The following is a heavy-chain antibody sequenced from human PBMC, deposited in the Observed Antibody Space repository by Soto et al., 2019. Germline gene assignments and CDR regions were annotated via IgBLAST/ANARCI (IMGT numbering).Heavy chain of an antibody. CDR2: IKAYSGNT. CDR3: AIAEYGDTDY. Sequence: QLELVQSGAEAKKPGASVKVSCKASGYTFPTSTISWLRQAPGLGLEWMGWIKAYSGNTNYAPKLQGRVTMTTDTSTNTAYLELRSLTTDDTAIYYCAIAEYGDTDYWGQGTLVTVSS. CDR1: GYTFPTST. J-gene: IGHJ4*02. D-gene: IGHD4-17*01. V-gene: IGHV1-18*04.